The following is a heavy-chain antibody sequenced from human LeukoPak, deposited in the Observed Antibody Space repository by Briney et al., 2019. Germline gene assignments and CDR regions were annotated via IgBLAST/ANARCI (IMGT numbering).Heavy chain of an antibody. V-gene: IGHV4-30-2*01. CDR1: GGSISSGGYS. CDR2: IYHSGST. CDR3: ARSEYYDSSGYFGY. J-gene: IGHJ4*02. D-gene: IGHD3-22*01. Sequence: SQTLSFTCAVSGGSISSGGYSWSWIRQPPGKGLEWIGYIYHSGSTYYNPSLKSRVTISVDRSKNQFSLKLSSVTAADTAVYYCARSEYYDSSGYFGYWGQGTLVTVSS.